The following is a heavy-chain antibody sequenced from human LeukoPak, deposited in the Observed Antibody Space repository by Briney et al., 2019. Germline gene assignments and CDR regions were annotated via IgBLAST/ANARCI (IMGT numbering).Heavy chain of an antibody. D-gene: IGHD4-11*01. CDR1: GGSISSSSYY. CDR3: ARQDGTVTTGFDY. Sequence: SETLSLTCTVSGGSISSSSYYWGWIRQPPGKGLEWIGSIYYSGSTYYNPSLKSRVTISVDTSKNQFSLKLSSVTAADTAVYYCARQDGTVTTGFDYWGQGTLVTVYS. CDR2: IYYSGST. J-gene: IGHJ4*02. V-gene: IGHV4-39*01.